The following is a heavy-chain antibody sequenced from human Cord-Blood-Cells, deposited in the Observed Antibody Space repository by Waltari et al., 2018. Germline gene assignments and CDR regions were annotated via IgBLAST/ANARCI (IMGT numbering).Heavy chain of an antibody. J-gene: IGHJ2*01. CDR3: ARDGVGSSSYFDL. V-gene: IGHV3-30-3*01. CDR2: ISYDGSNK. CDR1: GFTFSSYD. Sequence: QVQLVESGGGVVQPGRFLRLSCAASGFTFSSYDMHWVRQAPGKGLEWVAVISYDGSNKYYADSVKGRFTISRDNSKNTLYLQMNSLRAEDTAVYYCARDGVGSSSYFDLWGRGTLVTVSS. D-gene: IGHD6-6*01.